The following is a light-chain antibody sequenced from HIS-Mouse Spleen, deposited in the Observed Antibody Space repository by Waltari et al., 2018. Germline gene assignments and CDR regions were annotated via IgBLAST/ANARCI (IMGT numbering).Light chain of an antibody. CDR2: LNSDGSH. CDR3: QTWGTGIQV. J-gene: IGLJ3*02. Sequence: QLVLTQSPSASASLGASVKLTCTLSSGHSSYAIAWHQQQPEKGTRYLMKLNSDGSHSKGDGIPDRFSRSSSGAERYLTISSLQSEDEADYYCQTWGTGIQVFGGGTKLTVL. V-gene: IGLV4-69*01. CDR1: SGHSSYA.